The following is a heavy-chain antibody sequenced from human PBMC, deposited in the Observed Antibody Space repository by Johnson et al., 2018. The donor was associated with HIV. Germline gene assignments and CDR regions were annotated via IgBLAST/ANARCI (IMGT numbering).Heavy chain of an antibody. CDR2: IYSGGST. CDR1: GFTVSSNY. J-gene: IGHJ3*02. CDR3: ARGRDSTGDGGAFDI. V-gene: IGHV3-53*01. D-gene: IGHD7-27*01. Sequence: VQLVESGGGLIQPGGSLRLSCAASGFTVSSNYMSWVRQAPGKGLEWVSVIYSGGSTYYADSVKGRFTISRDNAKNSTYLQMNSLRAEDTAVYYCARGRDSTGDGGAFDIWGQGTMVTVSS.